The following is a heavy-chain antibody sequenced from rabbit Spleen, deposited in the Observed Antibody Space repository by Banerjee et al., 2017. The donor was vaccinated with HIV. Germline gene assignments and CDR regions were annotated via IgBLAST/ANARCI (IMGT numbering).Heavy chain of an antibody. V-gene: IGHV1S47*01. J-gene: IGHJ4*01. CDR2: IDPLFGIT. CDR3: AREDVGGSISL. D-gene: IGHD1-1*01. CDR1: GFDFSNYG. Sequence: QEQLVESGGGLVQPEGSLTLTCKSSGFDFSNYGVSWVRQAPGKGLEWIGYIDPLFGITYYANWVNGRFSISRENAQNTVDLQMNSLTAADTATYFCAREDVGGSISLWGQGTLVTVS.